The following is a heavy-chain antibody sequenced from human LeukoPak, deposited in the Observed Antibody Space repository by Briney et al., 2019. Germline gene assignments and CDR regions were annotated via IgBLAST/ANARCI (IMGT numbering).Heavy chain of an antibody. CDR3: ARGGEVRGYSDY. D-gene: IGHD3-10*01. CDR1: GFTFSSYA. V-gene: IGHV3-23*01. J-gene: IGHJ4*02. CDR2: ISGSGGST. Sequence: QTGGSLRLSCAASGFTFSSYAMSWVRQAPGKGLEWVSAISGSGGSTCCADSVKGRFTISRDNSKNTLYLQMNSLRAEDTAVYYCARGGEVRGYSDYWGQGTLVTVSS.